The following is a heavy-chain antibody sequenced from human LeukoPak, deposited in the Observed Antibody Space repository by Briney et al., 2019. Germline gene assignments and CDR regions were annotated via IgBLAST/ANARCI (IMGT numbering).Heavy chain of an antibody. J-gene: IGHJ6*02. CDR1: GFTFSSYG. CDR2: ISYDGSNK. V-gene: IGHV3-30*18. D-gene: IGHD5-12*01. Sequence: PGGSLRLSCAASGFTFSSYGMHWVRQAPGKGLEWVAVISYDGSNKYYADSVKGRFTISRDNSKNTLYLQMNSLRAEDTAVYYCAKELHSGYLTYYYYGMDVWGQGTTVTVSS. CDR3: AKELHSGYLTYYYYGMDV.